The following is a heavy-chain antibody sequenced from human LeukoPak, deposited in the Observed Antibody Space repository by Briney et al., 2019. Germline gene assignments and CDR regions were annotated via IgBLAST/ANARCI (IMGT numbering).Heavy chain of an antibody. CDR1: CGSISRYY. CDR3: AGHVPQEHSGSYCFDP. D-gene: IGHD1-26*01. Sequence: DTLSLTCSVSCGSISRYYWRWIRQPPGKGVELIGYIYYTGSTNYKPSLESRVTISVDKSKKQFSLRLSSVNAADTAAYSCAGHVPQEHSGSYCFDPWGQGTLVTVSS. J-gene: IGHJ5*02. CDR2: IYYTGST. V-gene: IGHV4-59*07.